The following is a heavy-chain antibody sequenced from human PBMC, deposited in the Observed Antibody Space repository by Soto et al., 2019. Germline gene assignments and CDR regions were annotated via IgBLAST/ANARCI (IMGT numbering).Heavy chain of an antibody. J-gene: IGHJ4*02. D-gene: IGHD5-12*01. CDR1: GINYNTYA. Sequence: QVQLVQSGAEMKKPGASVKLSCKTSGINYNTYAIHWVHQAPGQGLEWMGWINAGNGDTRYSQNFQGRVTLTRDTSASTVYMDLDSLKSEDTGVYYCARAISGYVTWGQGTLVTVSS. CDR3: ARAISGYVT. V-gene: IGHV1-3*01. CDR2: INAGNGDT.